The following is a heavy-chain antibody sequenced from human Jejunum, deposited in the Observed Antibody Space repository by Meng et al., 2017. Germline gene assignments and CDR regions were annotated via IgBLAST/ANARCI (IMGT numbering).Heavy chain of an antibody. CDR1: GGTFSRYG. V-gene: IGHV1-69*06. CDR2: IIPIYGTA. J-gene: IGHJ4*02. D-gene: IGHD3-9*01. Sequence: GQLEQSETEVKKPGSSVKSSCKASGGTFSRYGITWVRQAPGQGLEWMGGIIPIYGTANYAQKFQGRVTVTADKATNTAYMELSSLRSEDTAIYYCARDEPDILTGYEAYWGQGTLVTVSS. CDR3: ARDEPDILTGYEAY.